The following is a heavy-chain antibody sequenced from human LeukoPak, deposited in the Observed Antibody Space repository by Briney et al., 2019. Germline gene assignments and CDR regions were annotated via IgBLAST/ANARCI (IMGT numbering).Heavy chain of an antibody. Sequence: GGSLRLSCAASGFTFSSYGMHWVRQAPGKGLEWVAFIRYDGSDEYYADSVKGRFTISRDNAKNSLYLQMNSLRAEDTAVYYCARGPLDLFDYWGQGALVTVSS. CDR3: ARGPLDLFDY. CDR1: GFTFSSYG. V-gene: IGHV3-30*02. CDR2: IRYDGSDE. J-gene: IGHJ4*02. D-gene: IGHD1-1*01.